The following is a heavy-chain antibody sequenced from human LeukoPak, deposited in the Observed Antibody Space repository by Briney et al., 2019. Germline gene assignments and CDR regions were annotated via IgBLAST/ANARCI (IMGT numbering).Heavy chain of an antibody. CDR3: ARDVVPAASHIDP. V-gene: IGHV1-3*01. J-gene: IGHJ5*02. Sequence: ASVKVSCKASGYSFTAYAIHWVRQAPGQRLEWMGWISAGNGNTKYSQNFQGRVTFTRDTSATTAYMDLSSLRSEDTAVYYCARDVVPAASHIDPWGQGTLVTVSS. CDR2: ISAGNGNT. D-gene: IGHD2-2*01. CDR1: GYSFTAYA.